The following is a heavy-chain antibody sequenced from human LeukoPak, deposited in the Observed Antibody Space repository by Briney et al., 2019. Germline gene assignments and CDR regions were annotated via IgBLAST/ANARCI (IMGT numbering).Heavy chain of an antibody. Sequence: ASVKVSCKASGGTFSSYAISWVRQAPGQGLEWMGGIIPIFGTANYAQKFQGRVTITADESTSTAYMELSSLRSEDTAVYYCARVKIYCSSTSCYGPADYYYGMDVWGQGTTVTVSS. V-gene: IGHV1-69*13. CDR3: ARVKIYCSSTSCYGPADYYYGMDV. CDR2: IIPIFGTA. D-gene: IGHD2-2*01. CDR1: GGTFSSYA. J-gene: IGHJ6*02.